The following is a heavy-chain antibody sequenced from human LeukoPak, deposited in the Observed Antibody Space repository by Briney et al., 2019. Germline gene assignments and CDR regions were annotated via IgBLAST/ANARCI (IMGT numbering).Heavy chain of an antibody. V-gene: IGHV4-59*12. CDR3: AGTYRPTYYYDSSGYPNSFDY. CDR2: IYYSGST. CDR1: GGSISSYY. J-gene: IGHJ4*02. D-gene: IGHD3-22*01. Sequence: PSETLSLTCTVSGGSISSYYWSWIRQPPGKGLEWIGYIYYSGSTNYNPSLKSRVTISVDTSKNQFSPKLSSVTAADTAVYYCAGTYRPTYYYDSSGYPNSFDYWGQGTLVTVSS.